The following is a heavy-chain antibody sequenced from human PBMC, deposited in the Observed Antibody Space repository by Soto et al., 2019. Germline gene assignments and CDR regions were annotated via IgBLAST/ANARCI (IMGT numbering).Heavy chain of an antibody. J-gene: IGHJ4*02. Sequence: HPGGSLRLSCAAFGFTFSDYGMHWVRQAPGKGLEWVAVISYDGSNTYYADSVRGRLTISRDNSKNTLYLQMNSLRAEDTAVYYCAKIGNKQQLLLADITYWGQGTRVTVSS. CDR2: ISYDGSNT. V-gene: IGHV3-30*18. D-gene: IGHD6-13*01. CDR3: AKIGNKQQLLLADITY. CDR1: GFTFSDYG.